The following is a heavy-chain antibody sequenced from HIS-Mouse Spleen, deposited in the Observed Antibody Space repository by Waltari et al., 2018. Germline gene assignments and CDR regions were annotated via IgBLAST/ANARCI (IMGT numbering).Heavy chain of an antibody. CDR2: IYYSGSN. CDR3: AREMAAAMDYYYYGMDV. D-gene: IGHD2-2*01. V-gene: IGHV4-39*02. CDR1: GGSISSSSYY. J-gene: IGHJ6*02. Sequence: QLQLQESGPGLVKPSETLSLTCTVSGGSISSSSYYWGWIRQPPGKGLEWIGSIYYSGSNSYNPSLKSRVTISVDTSKNQFSLKLSSVTAADTAVYYCAREMAAAMDYYYYGMDVWGQGTTVTVSS.